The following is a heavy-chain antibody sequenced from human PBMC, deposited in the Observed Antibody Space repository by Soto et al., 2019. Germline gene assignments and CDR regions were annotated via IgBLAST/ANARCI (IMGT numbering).Heavy chain of an antibody. CDR3: ARAPSGSYPEFDY. Sequence: HRGGSLRLSCAASGFIFSSYTMHWVRQAPGKGLEWVGVITYDGSNQYYADSVKGRFTISRDNSRNMLFLQMNSLRPDDTAVYYCARAPSGSYPEFDYWGQGTLVTVSS. D-gene: IGHD1-26*01. J-gene: IGHJ4*02. CDR2: ITYDGSNQ. V-gene: IGHV3-30-3*01. CDR1: GFIFSSYT.